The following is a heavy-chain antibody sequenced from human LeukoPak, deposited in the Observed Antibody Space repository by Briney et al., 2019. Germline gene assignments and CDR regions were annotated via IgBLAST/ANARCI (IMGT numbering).Heavy chain of an antibody. CDR3: ARVLLERAYSYGSGLDYYGMDV. CDR1: GGTLSSYA. CDR2: IIPIFGTA. J-gene: IGHJ6*04. D-gene: IGHD5-18*01. V-gene: IGHV1-69*01. Sequence: SVKVSRKASGGTLSSYAISWVRQAPGQGLEWMGGIIPIFGTANYAQKFQGRVTLTADESTSTAYMELSSLRFEDTAVYYCARVLLERAYSYGSGLDYYGMDVWRKRTAVTVSS.